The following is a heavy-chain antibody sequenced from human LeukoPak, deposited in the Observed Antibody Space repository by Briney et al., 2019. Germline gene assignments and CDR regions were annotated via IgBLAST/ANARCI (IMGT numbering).Heavy chain of an antibody. Sequence: GGSLRLSCAASGFTFSTYAMSWVRRAPGKGLEWVSGISGSGGSTYYADSVKGRFTISRDNSKNTLYLQMNSLRAEDTAVYYCAKDGGYYYYYYMDVWGKGTTVTVSS. J-gene: IGHJ6*03. CDR3: AKDGGYYYYYYMDV. CDR1: GFTFSTYA. D-gene: IGHD3-16*01. CDR2: ISGSGGST. V-gene: IGHV3-23*01.